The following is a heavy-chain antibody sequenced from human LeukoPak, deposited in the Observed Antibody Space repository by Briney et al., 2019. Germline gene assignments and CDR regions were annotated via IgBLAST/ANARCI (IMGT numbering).Heavy chain of an antibody. J-gene: IGHJ4*02. CDR3: AQTTGWPGFDF. V-gene: IGHV4-59*08. CDR1: GASTSSRY. CDR2: IYNGVNT. D-gene: IGHD6-19*01. Sequence: PSETLSLTCIVSGASTSSRYRSWIRQPPGRALEWIGHIYNGVNTKYNPSLTSRVNISVDTSKNQFSLKLTSLTAADTAIYYCAQTTGWPGFDFWGPGALVTVSS.